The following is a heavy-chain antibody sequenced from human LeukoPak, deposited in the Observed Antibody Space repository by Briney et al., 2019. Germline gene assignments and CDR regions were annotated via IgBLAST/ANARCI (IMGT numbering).Heavy chain of an antibody. J-gene: IGHJ4*02. D-gene: IGHD4-11*01. V-gene: IGHV3-30*04. CDR3: ARYGSTITTPFDY. CDR2: ISYDGSNK. Sequence: GGSLRLSCAASGFTFSSYAMHWVRQAPGKGLEWVAVISYDGSNKYYADSVKGRFTISRDNAKNSLSQQMNSLRAEDTAVYYCARYGSTITTPFDYWGQGTLVTVSS. CDR1: GFTFSSYA.